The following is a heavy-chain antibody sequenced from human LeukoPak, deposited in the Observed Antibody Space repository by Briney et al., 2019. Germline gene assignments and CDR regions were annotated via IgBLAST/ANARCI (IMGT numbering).Heavy chain of an antibody. CDR2: INHSGST. CDR1: GGSFSGYY. D-gene: IGHD3-10*01. J-gene: IGHJ6*02. V-gene: IGHV4-34*01. Sequence: SETLSLTCAVYGGSFSGYYWSWIRQPPGKGLEWIGEINHSGSTNYNPSLKSRVTISVDTSKNQFSLKLSSVTAADTAVYYCARALGGSGAYGMDVWGQGTTVTVSS. CDR3: ARALGGSGAYGMDV.